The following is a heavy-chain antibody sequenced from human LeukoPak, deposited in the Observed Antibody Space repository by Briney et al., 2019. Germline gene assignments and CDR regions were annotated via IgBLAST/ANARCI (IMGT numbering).Heavy chain of an antibody. Sequence: GGSLRLSCAASGFTFSSYSMNWVRQAPGKGLEWVSSISSSSSYIYCADSVKGRFTISRDNAKNSLYLQMNSLRAEDTAVYYCARAGGYCSSTSCYLTAFDIWGQGTMVTVSS. CDR1: GFTFSSYS. D-gene: IGHD2-2*01. V-gene: IGHV3-21*01. CDR2: ISSSSSYI. CDR3: ARAGGYCSSTSCYLTAFDI. J-gene: IGHJ3*02.